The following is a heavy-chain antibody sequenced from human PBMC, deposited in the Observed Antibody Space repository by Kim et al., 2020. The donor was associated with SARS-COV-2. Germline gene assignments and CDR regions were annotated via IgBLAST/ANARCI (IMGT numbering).Heavy chain of an antibody. CDR3: ARVFLFLPRDWY. J-gene: IGHJ4*02. D-gene: IGHD2-21*02. Sequence: YYAHSVKGRFTIARDNPKNTLYLQMNSLRAEDTAVYYCARVFLFLPRDWYWGQGTLVTVSS. V-gene: IGHV3-30*01.